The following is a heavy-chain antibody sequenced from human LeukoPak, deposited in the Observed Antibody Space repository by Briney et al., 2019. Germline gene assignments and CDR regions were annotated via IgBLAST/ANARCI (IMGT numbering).Heavy chain of an antibody. CDR1: GFTFSSYS. CDR3: AGMELLQPFDS. D-gene: IGHD2-21*01. CDR2: INQSGST. J-gene: IGHJ4*02. V-gene: IGHV4-34*08. Sequence: GSLRLSCAASGFTFSSYSMSWVRQPPGKGREWIGEINQSGSTNYNPPLTSRVTISVHTSKNQISLMLSSVTPADTPGYYCAGMELLQPFDSGGQGTLVIGSS.